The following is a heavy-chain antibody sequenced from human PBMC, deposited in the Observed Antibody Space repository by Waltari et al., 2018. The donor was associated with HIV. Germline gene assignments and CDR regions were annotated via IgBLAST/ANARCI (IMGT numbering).Heavy chain of an antibody. CDR2: IYHSGST. CDR1: GYSISSGYY. D-gene: IGHD2-21*02. Sequence: QVQLQESGPRLVKPSETLSLTCTVSGYSISSGYYWGWIWQPPGKGLEWIGSIYHSGSTYYNPSLKSRVTISVDTSKNQFSLKLSSVTAADTAVYYCASPGGVVTAIREYFDYWGQGTLVTVSS. CDR3: ASPGGVVTAIREYFDY. V-gene: IGHV4-38-2*02. J-gene: IGHJ4*02.